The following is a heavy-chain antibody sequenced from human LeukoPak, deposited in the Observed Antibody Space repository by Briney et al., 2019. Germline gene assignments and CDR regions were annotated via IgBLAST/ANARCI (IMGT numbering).Heavy chain of an antibody. J-gene: IGHJ5*02. CDR1: GGSISSYY. CDR2: IYYSGST. CDR3: ARLRRWFDP. Sequence: PSETLSLTCTVSGGSISSYYWSWIRQPPGKGLEWIGYIYYSGSTNYNPSLKSRVTISVDTSMNQFSLKLSSVTAADTAVYYCARLRRWFDPWGQGTLVTVSS. V-gene: IGHV4-59*01.